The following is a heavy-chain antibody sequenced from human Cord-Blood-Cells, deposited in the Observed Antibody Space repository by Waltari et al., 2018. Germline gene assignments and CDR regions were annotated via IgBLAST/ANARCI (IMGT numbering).Heavy chain of an antibody. CDR2: IYYSGST. V-gene: IGHV4-39*01. Sequence: QLQLQESVPGLVKPSETLSLTCTVSGCSISSRSYYWGWTRQPPGKGLEWIGSIYYSGSTYYNPSLKSRVTISIDTSKNQFSLKLSSVTAADTAVYYCARRGYSSSFDYWGQGTLVTVSS. D-gene: IGHD6-13*01. J-gene: IGHJ4*02. CDR3: ARRGYSSSFDY. CDR1: GCSISSRSYY.